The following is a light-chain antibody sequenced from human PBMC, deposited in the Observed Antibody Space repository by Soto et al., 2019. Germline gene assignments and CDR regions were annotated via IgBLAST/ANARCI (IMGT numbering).Light chain of an antibody. CDR3: QTWDNSTVV. J-gene: IGLJ2*01. Sequence: SYELTQPPSASVSPGQTARITCSGDKLGEKFACWYQQKPGQSPVVVIYEDKKRPSAIPERFSGSNSGNTATLTISGTEAMDEADYYCQTWDNSTVVFGGGTQLTVL. V-gene: IGLV3-1*01. CDR2: EDK. CDR1: KLGEKF.